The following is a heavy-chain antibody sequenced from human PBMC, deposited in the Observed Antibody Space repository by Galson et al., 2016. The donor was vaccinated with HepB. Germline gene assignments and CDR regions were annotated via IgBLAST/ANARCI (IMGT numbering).Heavy chain of an antibody. CDR3: AIGAMGATWRN. CDR2: ISGTGDNP. J-gene: IGHJ6*02. D-gene: IGHD1-26*01. CDR1: GSGFRAYG. Sequence: LRLSCAVSGSGFRAYGMSWVRQAPGKGLEWVSDISGTGDNPHYAESVKGRLTMPRDNSKDTVYLEMYNLRVDDTAVYYCAIGAMGATWRNWGQGTTVTVSS. V-gene: IGHV3-23*01.